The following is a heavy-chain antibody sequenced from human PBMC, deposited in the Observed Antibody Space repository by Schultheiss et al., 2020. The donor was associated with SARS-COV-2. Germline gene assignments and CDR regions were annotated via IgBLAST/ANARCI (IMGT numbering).Heavy chain of an antibody. CDR3: ARVPITMVRGVITDAFDI. D-gene: IGHD3-10*01. CDR2: IYTSGST. CDR1: GGSISSSSYY. V-gene: IGHV4-61*02. J-gene: IGHJ3*02. Sequence: SETLSLTCTVSGGSISSSSYYWGWIRQPPGKGLEWIGRIYTSGSTNYNPSLKSRVTISVDTSKNQFSLKLSSVTAADTAVYYCARVPITMVRGVITDAFDIWGQGTMVTVSS.